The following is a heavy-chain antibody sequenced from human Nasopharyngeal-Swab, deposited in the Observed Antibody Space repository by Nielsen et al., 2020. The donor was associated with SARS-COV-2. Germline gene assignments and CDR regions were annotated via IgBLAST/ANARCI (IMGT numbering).Heavy chain of an antibody. CDR3: ARRGYGDGFWSASAQMFDY. Sequence: GESLKISCKGSGYSFTSYWIGWVRQMPGKGLEWMGIIYPGDSATRYSPSFQGQVTISADKSISTGYLQWSSLKASDTAMYYCARRGYGDGFWSASAQMFDYWGQGTLVTVSS. J-gene: IGHJ4*02. CDR1: GYSFTSYW. CDR2: IYPGDSAT. V-gene: IGHV5-51*01. D-gene: IGHD3-3*01.